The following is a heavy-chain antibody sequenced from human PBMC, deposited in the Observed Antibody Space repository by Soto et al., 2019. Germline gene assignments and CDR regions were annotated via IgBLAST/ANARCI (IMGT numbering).Heavy chain of an antibody. CDR3: ARARIQVVVVPARYYYYYYMDV. J-gene: IGHJ6*03. CDR1: GDSVSSNSAA. V-gene: IGHV6-1*01. CDR2: TYYRSKWYN. D-gene: IGHD2-2*01. Sequence: KQSPTLSLTCAISGDSVSSNSAAWNWIRQSPSRGLEWLGRTYYRSKWYNDYAVSVKSRITINPDTSKNQFSLQLNSVTPEDTAVYYCARARIQVVVVPARYYYYYYMDVWGKGTTVTVSS.